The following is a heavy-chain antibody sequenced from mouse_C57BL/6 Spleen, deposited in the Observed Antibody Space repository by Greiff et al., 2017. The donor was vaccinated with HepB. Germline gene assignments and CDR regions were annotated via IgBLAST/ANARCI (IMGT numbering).Heavy chain of an antibody. Sequence: QVQLQQPGAELVMPGASVKLSCKASGYTFTSYWMHWVKQRPGQGLEWIGEIDPSDSYTNYNQKFQGKSTLTVDKSSSTAYMQLSSLTSEDSAVYYCARLGQLRLRRGYFDYWGQGTTLTVSS. D-gene: IGHD3-2*02. CDR1: GYTFTSYW. J-gene: IGHJ2*01. CDR3: ARLGQLRLRRGYFDY. CDR2: IDPSDSYT. V-gene: IGHV1-69*01.